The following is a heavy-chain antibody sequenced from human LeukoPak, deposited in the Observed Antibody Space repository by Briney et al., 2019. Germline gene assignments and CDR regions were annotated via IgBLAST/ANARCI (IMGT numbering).Heavy chain of an antibody. CDR2: ISVHNGNT. CDR1: GYSFNSYG. Sequence: ASVKVSCKASGYSFNSYGISWVRQTPGQGLEWMGWISVHNGNTNYAQRFQGRVIMTTDTSTSTAYMELRSLRSEDTAVCYCARERGGEDDYYYYYMDVWGKGTTVTVSS. CDR3: ARERGGEDDYYYYYMDV. D-gene: IGHD2-15*01. V-gene: IGHV1-18*01. J-gene: IGHJ6*03.